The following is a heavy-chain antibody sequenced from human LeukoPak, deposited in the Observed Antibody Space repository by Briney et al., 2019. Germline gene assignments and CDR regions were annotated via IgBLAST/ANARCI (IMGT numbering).Heavy chain of an antibody. CDR2: IIPIFGTA. CDR1: GGTFSSYA. V-gene: IGHV1-69*05. J-gene: IGHJ4*02. Sequence: ASVKASCKASGGTFSSYAISWVRQAPGQGLEWMGRIIPIFGTANYAQKFQGRVTMTTDTSTSTAYMELRSLRSDDTAVYYCAGGGSDYFDYWGQGTLVTVSS. D-gene: IGHD3-10*01. CDR3: AGGGSDYFDY.